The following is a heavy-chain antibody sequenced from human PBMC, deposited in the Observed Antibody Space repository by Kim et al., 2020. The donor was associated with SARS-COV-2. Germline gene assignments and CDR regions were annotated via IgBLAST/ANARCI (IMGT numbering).Heavy chain of an antibody. J-gene: IGHJ4*02. D-gene: IGHD5-12*01. CDR2: ISNKANNYAT. CDR1: GFTFSGST. Sequence: GGSLRLSCAASGFTFSGSTFHWVRQASGKGLEWVGRISNKANNYATASTASEKGRFTISRDDSENMAYLQMNSLSTEDAAVYYCTRLSDGGYDFWGQGALVTVSS. V-gene: IGHV3-73*01. CDR3: TRLSDGGYDF.